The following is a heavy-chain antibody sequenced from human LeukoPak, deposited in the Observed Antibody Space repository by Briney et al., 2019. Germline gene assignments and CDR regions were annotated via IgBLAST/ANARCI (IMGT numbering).Heavy chain of an antibody. V-gene: IGHV1-46*01. CDR1: GGTFSSYA. D-gene: IGHD2-2*01. CDR2: INPSGGST. CDR3: ARDSVVIPAAIYYGMDV. J-gene: IGHJ6*02. Sequence: ATVQVSCKASGGTFSSYAISWVRQAPGQGLEWVGIINPSGGSTRYAQKFQGRVTMTRDTFTSTVYMELSSLRSEDTAVYYCARDSVVIPAAIYYGMDVWGQGTTVTVSS.